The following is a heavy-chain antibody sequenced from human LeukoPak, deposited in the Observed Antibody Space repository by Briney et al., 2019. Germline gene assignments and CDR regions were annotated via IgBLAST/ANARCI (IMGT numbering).Heavy chain of an antibody. D-gene: IGHD4-17*01. CDR2: IYHSGST. CDR3: ARSAYGAIDY. CDR1: GDAISNYY. J-gene: IGHJ4*02. Sequence: SVTLSLTCTVSGDAISNYYWSWIRQPPGKGLEWIGYIYHSGSTNYNPSLKSRVTISVDTPKNQFSLKLTPVTAADTAVYYCARSAYGAIDYWGQGTLVTVSS. V-gene: IGHV4-59*08.